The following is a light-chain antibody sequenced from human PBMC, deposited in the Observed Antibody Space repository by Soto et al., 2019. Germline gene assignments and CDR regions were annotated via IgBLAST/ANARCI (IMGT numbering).Light chain of an antibody. Sequence: EIVLTQSPGTLSLSPGERATLSCRASQSVSSSYLAWYQQKPGQAPRLLIYGASSRATGIPDRFSGSGSGTDFCLTISRLEAEVFAVYYCQQYGSSSQTFGQGTKQEIK. V-gene: IGKV3-20*01. CDR3: QQYGSSSQT. CDR2: GAS. J-gene: IGKJ2*01. CDR1: QSVSSSY.